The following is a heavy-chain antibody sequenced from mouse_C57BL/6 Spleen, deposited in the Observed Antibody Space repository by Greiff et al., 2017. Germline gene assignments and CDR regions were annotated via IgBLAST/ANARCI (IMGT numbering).Heavy chain of an antibody. V-gene: IGHV1-15*01. CDR3: TRDYGYDVYYFDY. J-gene: IGHJ2*01. CDR1: GYTFTDYE. Sequence: QVHVKQSGAELVRPGASVTLSCKASGYTFTDYEMHWVKQTPVHGLEWIGAIDPETGGTAYNQKFKGKAILTADKSSSTAYMELRSLTSEDSSVYYCTRDYGYDVYYFDYWGQGTTLTVSS. D-gene: IGHD2-2*01. CDR2: IDPETGGT.